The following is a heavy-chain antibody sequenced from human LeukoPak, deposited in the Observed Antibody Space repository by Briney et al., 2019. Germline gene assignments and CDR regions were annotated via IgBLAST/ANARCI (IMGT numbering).Heavy chain of an antibody. D-gene: IGHD6-19*01. CDR3: ARDGSMISIAVSGQDY. J-gene: IGHJ4*02. V-gene: IGHV3-21*01. CDR2: ISSNSAYI. CDR1: GFTFSSYG. Sequence: GGSLRLSCAASGFTFSSYGMNWVRQAPGRGLEWVSSISSNSAYIYYADSVKGRFTISRDNAKNSLYLQMNSLRAEDTAVYYCARDGSMISIAVSGQDYWGQGTLVTVSS.